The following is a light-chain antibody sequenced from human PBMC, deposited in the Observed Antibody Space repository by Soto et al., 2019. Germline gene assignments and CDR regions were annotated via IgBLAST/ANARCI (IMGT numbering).Light chain of an antibody. CDR1: QSVSSSY. Sequence: EIVLRQSPGPLSLSPGETATHSSGASQSVSSSYLAWYQQKPGQAPRLLIYGASTRATGIPDRFSGSGSGTHFTLTISRLEPGDFAVYYCQHFGGTTFTFGQGTRLEIK. CDR3: QHFGGTTFT. V-gene: IGKV3-20*01. J-gene: IGKJ5*01. CDR2: GAS.